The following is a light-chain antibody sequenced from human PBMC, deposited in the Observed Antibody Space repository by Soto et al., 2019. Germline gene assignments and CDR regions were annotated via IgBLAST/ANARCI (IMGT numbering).Light chain of an antibody. Sequence: ETVLTQSPATLSLSPGERATLSCRASQSVSSYLGWYQQKPGQAPRLLIYDASNTATGIPARFSGSGSGPDFTLTISSLEPEAFAVYYCQQRATWPYTFGQGTKLAIK. CDR3: QQRATWPYT. CDR2: DAS. J-gene: IGKJ2*01. V-gene: IGKV3-11*01. CDR1: QSVSSY.